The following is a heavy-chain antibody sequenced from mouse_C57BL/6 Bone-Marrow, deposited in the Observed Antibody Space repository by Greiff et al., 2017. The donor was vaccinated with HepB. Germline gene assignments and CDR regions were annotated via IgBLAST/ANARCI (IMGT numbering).Heavy chain of an antibody. CDR1: GYTFTSYW. CDR2: IDPSDSET. V-gene: IGHV1-52*01. D-gene: IGHD2-3*01. J-gene: IGHJ4*01. Sequence: QVQLQQPGAELVRPGSSVKLSCKASGYTFTSYWMHWVKQRPIQGLEWIGNIDPSDSETHYNQQFKDKATLTVDKSSSTAYMQLSSLTSEDSAVYYCARGYDGYYLYAMDYWGQGTSVTVSS. CDR3: ARGYDGYYLYAMDY.